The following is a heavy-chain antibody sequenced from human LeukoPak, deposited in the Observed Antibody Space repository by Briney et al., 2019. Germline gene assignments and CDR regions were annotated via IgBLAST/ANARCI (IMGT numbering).Heavy chain of an antibody. J-gene: IGHJ5*02. Sequence: PGGSLTLSCVASGFTFSDYSINWVRQAPGKGLEWVSSISSTSTYIYYADSVKGRFTISRDNAKNSLYLQIDSLRAEDTALYYCARALGGWPRFIYVSWGEGTLVTVSS. CDR1: GFTFSDYS. D-gene: IGHD6-19*01. CDR3: ARALGGWPRFIYVS. CDR2: ISSTSTYI. V-gene: IGHV3-21*01.